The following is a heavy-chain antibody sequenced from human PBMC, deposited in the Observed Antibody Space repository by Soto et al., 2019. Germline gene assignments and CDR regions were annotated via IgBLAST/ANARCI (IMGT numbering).Heavy chain of an antibody. J-gene: IGHJ4*02. CDR1: RYTFISYD. V-gene: IGHV1-8*01. CDR3: ARSPSWETTVTPYYFDY. D-gene: IGHD4-4*01. Sequence: QVQLVQSGAEVKKPGASVKVSCKASRYTFISYDINWVRQATGQGLEWMGWMNPKSANTGYAQNCQGRAAMTRNTSISTADIELSRLRSEDTDVYYCARSPSWETTVTPYYFDYWGQGTLVAVSS. CDR2: MNPKSANT.